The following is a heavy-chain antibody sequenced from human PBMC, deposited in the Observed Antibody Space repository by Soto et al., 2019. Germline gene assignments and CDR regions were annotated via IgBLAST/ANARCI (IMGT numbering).Heavy chain of an antibody. CDR1: GYTFTSYG. Sequence: ASVKVSCKASGYTFTSYGISWVRQAPGQGLEWMGWISAYNGNTNYAQKLQGRVTMTTDTSTSTVYMELRSLRSDDTAVYYCARDFSPRDYDSSGYYYADDYWGQGTLVTVSS. J-gene: IGHJ4*02. CDR2: ISAYNGNT. D-gene: IGHD3-22*01. CDR3: ARDFSPRDYDSSGYYYADDY. V-gene: IGHV1-18*01.